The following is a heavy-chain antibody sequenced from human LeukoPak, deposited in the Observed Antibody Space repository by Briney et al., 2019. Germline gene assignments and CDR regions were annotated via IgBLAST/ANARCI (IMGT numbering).Heavy chain of an antibody. CDR1: GGSFSGYY. V-gene: IGHV4-59*08. J-gene: IGHJ4*02. D-gene: IGHD2-2*01. CDR3: ARQSCFSTSCTFDY. CDR2: IYYSGST. Sequence: SETLSLTCAVYGGSFSGYYWSWIRQPPGKGLESIGYIYYSGSTNYNPSLKSRVTISVDTSKNQFSLKLSSVTAADTAVYYCARQSCFSTSCTFDYWGQGTLVIVSS.